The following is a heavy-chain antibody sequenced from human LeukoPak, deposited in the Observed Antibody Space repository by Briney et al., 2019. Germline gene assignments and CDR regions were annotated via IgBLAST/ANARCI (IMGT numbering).Heavy chain of an antibody. Sequence: SETLSLTCAVYGGSFSGYYWSWIRQPPGKGLEWIGEINHSGSTNYNPSLKSRVTISVDTSKNRFSLKLSSVTAADTAVYYCARTPFYDFWSGYYNRPNWFDPWGQGTLVTVSS. D-gene: IGHD3-3*01. CDR1: GGSFSGYY. V-gene: IGHV4-34*01. J-gene: IGHJ5*02. CDR2: INHSGST. CDR3: ARTPFYDFWSGYYNRPNWFDP.